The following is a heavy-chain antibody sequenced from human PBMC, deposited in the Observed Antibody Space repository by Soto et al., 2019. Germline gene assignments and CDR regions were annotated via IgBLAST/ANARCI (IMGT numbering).Heavy chain of an antibody. Sequence: QVQLVQSGAEVKKPESSVKVSCKAPGGTFSSYAISWFRQAPGQGLEWRGGIIPMLGTANYARRFQDRATITAHESTNTVYLELSSLRSEDTAVYFCASGIQLWLRRINNGYSGWGQGTLVTVSS. CDR1: GGTFSSYA. J-gene: IGHJ4*02. D-gene: IGHD5-18*01. CDR3: ASGIQLWLRRINNGYSG. V-gene: IGHV1-69*11. CDR2: IIPMLGTA.